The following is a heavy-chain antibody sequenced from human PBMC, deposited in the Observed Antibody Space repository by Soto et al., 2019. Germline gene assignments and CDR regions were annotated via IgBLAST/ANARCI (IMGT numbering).Heavy chain of an antibody. Sequence: QVQLVQSGAEVKKPGSSVKVSCKASGGTFSSYAISWVRQAPGQGLEWMGGIIPIFGTANYAQKFQGRVTTTADESTCTAYMELSRLRSEDTGVYYCASIAAAGVDYWGQGTLVTVSS. CDR1: GGTFSSYA. CDR2: IIPIFGTA. V-gene: IGHV1-69*01. D-gene: IGHD6-13*01. J-gene: IGHJ4*02. CDR3: ASIAAAGVDY.